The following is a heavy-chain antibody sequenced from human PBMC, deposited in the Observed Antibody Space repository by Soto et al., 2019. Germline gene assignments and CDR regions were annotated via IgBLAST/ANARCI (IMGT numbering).Heavy chain of an antibody. J-gene: IGHJ4*02. CDR2: IKSKTDGETT. D-gene: IGHD2-8*02. CDR1: GFTFSNAW. CDR3: ANVSRWRCIACKPGIDY. Sequence: EVQLVESGGDFVKPGRSLRLSCAASGFTFSNAWMYWVRQAPGKGLEWVGRIKSKTDGETTDFAAPGKSRFTISRDESKKTLYMQINSPKTQDTAVYYCANVSRWRCIACKPGIDYWGQGTLVTVSS. V-gene: IGHV3-15*01.